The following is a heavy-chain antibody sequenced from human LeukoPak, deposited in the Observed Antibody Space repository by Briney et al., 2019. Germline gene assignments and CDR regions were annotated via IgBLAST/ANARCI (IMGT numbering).Heavy chain of an antibody. J-gene: IGHJ6*02. CDR2: ISSSSSTI. Sequence: GGSLRLSCAASGFTFSSYSMNWVRQAPGKGLEWVSYISSSSSTIYYADSVKGRFTISRDNAKNSLYLQMNSLRAEDTAVYYCARDGSGGWDYYYYGMDVWGQGTTVTVSS. CDR3: ARDGSGGWDYYYYGMDV. CDR1: GFTFSSYS. V-gene: IGHV3-48*04. D-gene: IGHD3-10*01.